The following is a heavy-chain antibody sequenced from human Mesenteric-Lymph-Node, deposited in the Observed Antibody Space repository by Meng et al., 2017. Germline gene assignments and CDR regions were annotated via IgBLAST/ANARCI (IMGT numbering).Heavy chain of an antibody. V-gene: IGHV3-11*01. CDR3: ARDRVYGEYYYGMDV. CDR2: ISSSGSTI. CDR1: GFTFSDYY. J-gene: IGHJ6*02. D-gene: IGHD3-10*01. Sequence: GGSLRLSCAASGFTFSDYYMSWIRQAPGKGLEWVSYISSSGSTIYYADSVKGRFTISRDNAKNSLYLQMNSLRAEDTAVYYCARDRVYGEYYYGMDVWGQGTTVTVSS.